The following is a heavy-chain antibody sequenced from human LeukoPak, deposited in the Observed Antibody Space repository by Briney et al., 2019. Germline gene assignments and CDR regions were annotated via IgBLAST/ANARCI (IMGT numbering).Heavy chain of an antibody. CDR2: MNPNSGNT. CDR1: GYTFTSYD. Sequence: GASVKVSCKASGYTFTSYDINWVRQATGQGLEWMGWMNPNSGNTGYAQKFQGRVTMTRNTSISTAYMELSSLRSEDTAVYYCARYSQLYYDYVWGGYRYPRLDYYYGMDVWGQGTTVTVSS. V-gene: IGHV1-8*01. CDR3: ARYSQLYYDYVWGGYRYPRLDYYYGMDV. J-gene: IGHJ6*02. D-gene: IGHD3-16*02.